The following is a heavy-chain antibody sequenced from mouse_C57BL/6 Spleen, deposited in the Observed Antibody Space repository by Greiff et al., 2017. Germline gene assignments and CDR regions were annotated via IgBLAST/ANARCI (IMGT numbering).Heavy chain of an antibody. CDR1: GYTFTSYW. CDR2: IDPSDSYT. J-gene: IGHJ4*01. Sequence: QVQLQQPGAELVMPGASVKLSCKASGYTFTSYWMHWVQQRPGQGLEWIGEIDPSDSYTNYNQKFKGKSTLTVDKSSSTAYMQLSSLTSEDSAVYYCARKNYYGSSYGNAMDYWGQGTSVTVSS. V-gene: IGHV1-69*01. CDR3: ARKNYYGSSYGNAMDY. D-gene: IGHD1-1*01.